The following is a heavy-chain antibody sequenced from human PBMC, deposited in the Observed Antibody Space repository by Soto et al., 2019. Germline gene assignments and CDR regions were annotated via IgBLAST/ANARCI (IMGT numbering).Heavy chain of an antibody. D-gene: IGHD6-13*01. J-gene: IGHJ4*02. CDR2: IVPIYRTG. CDR1: GGTFSSYR. Sequence: SVKVSCKASGGTFSSYRFNWVRQARGQGLEWLGGIVPIYRTGDYAQNFQGRVTITADESTRTVYMELSSLKSQDTALYYCATDSGGNSSSSWGQGSLVTVAS. CDR3: ATDSGGNSSSS. V-gene: IGHV1-69*13.